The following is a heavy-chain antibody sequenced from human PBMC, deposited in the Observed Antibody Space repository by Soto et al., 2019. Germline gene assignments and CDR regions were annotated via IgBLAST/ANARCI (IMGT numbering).Heavy chain of an antibody. V-gene: IGHV2-70*01. Sequence: SGPTLVNPTQTLTLPCTFSGFSLSTSAMCVSWIRQPPGKALEWLALTDWDDDKYYSTSLKTRLTISKDTSKNQVVLTMTNMDPVDTATYYSARIYQVKGAFGAVYYYYGMDVSRQGTTVAVSS. CDR2: TDWDDDK. CDR1: GFSLSTSAMC. CDR3: ARIYQVKGAFGAVYYYYGMDV. D-gene: IGHD3-10*01. J-gene: IGHJ6*02.